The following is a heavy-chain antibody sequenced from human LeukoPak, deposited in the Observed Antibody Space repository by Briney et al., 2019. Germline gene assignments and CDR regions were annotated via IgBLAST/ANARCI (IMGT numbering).Heavy chain of an antibody. CDR2: INSDGRST. CDR3: ARDYYYDSGGYTKGQRWTFDI. J-gene: IGHJ3*02. D-gene: IGHD3-22*01. Sequence: PGGSLRLSCAASGSTLSTYWMHWVRQAAGKGLVWVSRINSDGRSTSYADSVKGRFTISRDNAKNTLYLQMNSLRAEDTAVYYCARDYYYDSGGYTKGQRWTFDIWGQGTMVTVSS. CDR1: GSTLSTYW. V-gene: IGHV3-74*01.